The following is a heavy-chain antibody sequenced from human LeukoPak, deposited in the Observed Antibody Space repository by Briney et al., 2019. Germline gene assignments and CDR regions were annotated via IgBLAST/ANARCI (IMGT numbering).Heavy chain of an antibody. J-gene: IGHJ5*02. D-gene: IGHD3-10*01. CDR3: ARDSGTTGEVKFDP. CDR1: GGSIHSY. Sequence: SETLSLTCTVSGGSIHSYWSWIRQPAEKGLEWIGRISGSGTITYNPALQSRLTISIDTSKNQFSLKLMSVTAADTAVYYCARDSGTTGEVKFDPWGQGTLVTVSS. CDR2: ISGSGTI. V-gene: IGHV4-4*07.